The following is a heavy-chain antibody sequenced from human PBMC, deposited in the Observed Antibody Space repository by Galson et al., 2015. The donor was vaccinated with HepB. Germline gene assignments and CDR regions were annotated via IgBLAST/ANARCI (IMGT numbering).Heavy chain of an antibody. Sequence: SLRLSCAASGFTFSSYSMNWVRQAPGKGLEWVSSISSSSSYIYYADSVKGRFTISRDNAKNSLYLQMNSLRAEDTAVYYCARDVRSEGAVAGTTRGFDYWGQGTLVTVSS. V-gene: IGHV3-21*01. D-gene: IGHD6-19*01. CDR3: ARDVRSEGAVAGTTRGFDY. J-gene: IGHJ4*02. CDR2: ISSSSSYI. CDR1: GFTFSSYS.